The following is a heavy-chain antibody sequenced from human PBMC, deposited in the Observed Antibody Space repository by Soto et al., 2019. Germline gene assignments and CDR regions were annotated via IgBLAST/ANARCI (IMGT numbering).Heavy chain of an antibody. D-gene: IGHD3-3*01. CDR3: ASLEEWYCDYCGLEV. CDR2: IDPGDSST. Sequence: PGESLKISCRGSGYSFTTFWISWVRQMPGKGLEWMGKIDPGDSSTNYSPSFRGHITISVDRSINTAHLQFSSLKAADTAVYYCASLEEWYCDYCGLEVWGQGNMLTV. CDR1: GYSFTTFW. V-gene: IGHV5-10-1*01. J-gene: IGHJ6*02.